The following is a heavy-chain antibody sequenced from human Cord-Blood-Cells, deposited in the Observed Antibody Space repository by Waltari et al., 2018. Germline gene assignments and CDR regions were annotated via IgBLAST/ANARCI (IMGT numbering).Heavy chain of an antibody. CDR2: ISSSSSYI. CDR1: GFTFSSYS. CDR3: ARGGQQLVLGDSGDWFDP. J-gene: IGHJ5*02. D-gene: IGHD6-13*01. Sequence: EVQLVESGGGLVKPGGSLSLSCAASGFTFSSYSMHWVRQAQGKGLEWVSSISSSSSYIYYADSVKGRFTISRDNAKNSLYLQMNSLRAEDTAVYYCARGGQQLVLGDSGDWFDPWGQGTLVTVSS. V-gene: IGHV3-21*01.